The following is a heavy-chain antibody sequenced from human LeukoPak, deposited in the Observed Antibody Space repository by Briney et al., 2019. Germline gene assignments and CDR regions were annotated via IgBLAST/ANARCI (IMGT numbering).Heavy chain of an antibody. CDR1: GGSISSSSYY. J-gene: IGHJ4*02. V-gene: IGHV4-39*01. CDR2: IYYSGST. Sequence: SETLSPTCTVSGGSISSSSYYWGWIRQPPGKGLEWIGSIYYSGSTYYNPSLKSRVTISVDTSKNQFSLKLSSVTAADTAVYYCARHVVAAADPFDYWGQGTLVTVSS. D-gene: IGHD6-13*01. CDR3: ARHVVAAADPFDY.